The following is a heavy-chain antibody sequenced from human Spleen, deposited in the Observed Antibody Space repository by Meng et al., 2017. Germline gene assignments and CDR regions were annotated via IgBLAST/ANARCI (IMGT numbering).Heavy chain of an antibody. CDR2: INAVFGTT. V-gene: IGHV1-69*05. CDR1: GGIFSNYV. D-gene: IGHD2-2*01. Sequence: SVKVSCKALGGIFSNYVIGWVRQAPGQGLEWMGGINAVFGTTNYAQKFQGRVTITTDETTSTVYMELTRLTSEETAVYYCARKAGNCISTTCYSLDYWGQGTLVTVSS. CDR3: ARKAGNCISTTCYSLDY. J-gene: IGHJ4*02.